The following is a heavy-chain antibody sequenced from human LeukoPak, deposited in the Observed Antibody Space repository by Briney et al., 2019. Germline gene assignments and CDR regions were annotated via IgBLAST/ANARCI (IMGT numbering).Heavy chain of an antibody. CDR1: QFSLGVFA. CDR2: ISASSSDT. CDR3: ARGVGRVGGTFDL. D-gene: IGHD1-26*01. V-gene: IGHV3-48*01. J-gene: IGHJ4*02. Sequence: GGSLRLSCVASQFSLGVFAMIWVRQAPGKGLEWISYISASSSDTYYAESVKGRFTISRDNAEDSLYLQMDSLRVEDPAVYYCARGVGRVGGTFDLWGQGTLVTVSP.